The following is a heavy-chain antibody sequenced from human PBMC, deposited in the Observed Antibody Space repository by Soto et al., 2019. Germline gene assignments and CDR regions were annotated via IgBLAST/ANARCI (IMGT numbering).Heavy chain of an antibody. J-gene: IGHJ4*02. D-gene: IGHD4-17*01. CDR1: GYSFTNFW. V-gene: IGHV5-10-1*01. CDR2: IDPSDSYT. Sequence: PGESLKISCETSGYSFTNFWISWVCQMPGKGLEWMGRIDPSDSYTNYSPSFQGHVTFSADESINTAYLQWSSLKASDTAMYYCARHRHPDSPCTVVTTLGLDYWAQGTLVTVSS. CDR3: ARHRHPDSPCTVVTTLGLDY.